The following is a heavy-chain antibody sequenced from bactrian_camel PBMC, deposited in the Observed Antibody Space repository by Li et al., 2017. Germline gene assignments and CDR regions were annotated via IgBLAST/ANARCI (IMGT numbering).Heavy chain of an antibody. Sequence: VQLVESGGGSVLAGESLRLSCVASGYTLPMNMGWFRRLPGQEREGVAAIGSDRTTYADSVKGRFTVSRDSAKNTLYLQMNNLKTADTAMYYCATTPSGGGRGPGTQVTVS. J-gene: IGHJ4*01. CDR1: GYTLPMN. CDR2: IGSDRT. D-gene: IGHD5*01. V-gene: IGHV3S55*01.